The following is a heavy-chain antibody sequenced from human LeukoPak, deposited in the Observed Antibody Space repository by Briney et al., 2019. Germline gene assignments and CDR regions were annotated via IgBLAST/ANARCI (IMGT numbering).Heavy chain of an antibody. Sequence: GGSLRPSCAASGFTFSSYAMSWVRQAPGKGLEWVSAISGSGGSTYYADSVKGRFTISRDNSKNTLYLQMNSLRAEDTAVYYCAKVGSYQLPQGYYGMDVWGQGTTVTVSS. CDR1: GFTFSSYA. CDR3: AKVGSYQLPQGYYGMDV. V-gene: IGHV3-23*01. D-gene: IGHD2-2*01. CDR2: ISGSGGST. J-gene: IGHJ6*02.